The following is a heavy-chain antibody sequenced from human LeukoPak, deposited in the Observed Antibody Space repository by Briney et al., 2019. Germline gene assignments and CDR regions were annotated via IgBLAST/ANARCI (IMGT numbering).Heavy chain of an antibody. V-gene: IGHV4-38-2*02. Sequence: SETLSLTCAVSGYSISSGYYWGWIRQPPGKGLEWIGSIYHSGSTYYNPSLRSRVTISVDTSKNQFSLKLSSVTAADTAVYYCARETGGSYWFDPWGQGTLVTVSS. D-gene: IGHD1-26*01. CDR3: ARETGGSYWFDP. J-gene: IGHJ5*02. CDR2: IYHSGST. CDR1: GYSISSGYY.